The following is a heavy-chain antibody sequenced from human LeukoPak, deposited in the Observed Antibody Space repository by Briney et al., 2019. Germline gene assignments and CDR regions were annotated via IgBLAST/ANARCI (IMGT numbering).Heavy chain of an antibody. V-gene: IGHV1-18*01. CDR1: GYTFTSYG. Sequence: ASVKVSCKASGYTFTSYGISWVRQAPGQGLEWMGWISAYNGNTNYAQKLQGRVTMTTDTSTSTAYMELSSLRSEDTAVYYCARQGRDSGYDYADYWGQGTLVTVSS. CDR3: ARQGRDSGYDYADY. D-gene: IGHD5-12*01. CDR2: ISAYNGNT. J-gene: IGHJ4*02.